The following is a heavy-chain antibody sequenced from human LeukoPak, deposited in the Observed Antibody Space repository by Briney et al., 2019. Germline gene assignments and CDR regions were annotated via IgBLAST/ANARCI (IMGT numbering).Heavy chain of an antibody. D-gene: IGHD1-26*01. Sequence: SETLSLTCTVSGYSISNAYYWGWIRQPPGKGLEWIGSLYHSGSTYYNPSLKGRVTTSVDTSKNRFSLKLTSVTAADTAVYYCARELHSGSYYFDYWGQGTLVTVSS. V-gene: IGHV4-38-2*02. J-gene: IGHJ4*02. CDR3: ARELHSGSYYFDY. CDR2: LYHSGST. CDR1: GYSISNAYY.